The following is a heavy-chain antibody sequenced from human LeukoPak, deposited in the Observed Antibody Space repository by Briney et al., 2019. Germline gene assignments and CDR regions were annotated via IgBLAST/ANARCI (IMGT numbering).Heavy chain of an antibody. Sequence: SETLSLTRTVSGGSLSRSSYYCGWIRQPPGKGLEWIGSIYYSGSTYYNPSLKSRVTISVDTSKNQFSLKLSSVTAADTAVYYCATPGGGYYYGMDVWGQGTTVTVSS. CDR1: GGSLSRSSYY. D-gene: IGHD4-23*01. V-gene: IGHV4-39*01. CDR3: ATPGGGYYYGMDV. CDR2: IYYSGST. J-gene: IGHJ6*02.